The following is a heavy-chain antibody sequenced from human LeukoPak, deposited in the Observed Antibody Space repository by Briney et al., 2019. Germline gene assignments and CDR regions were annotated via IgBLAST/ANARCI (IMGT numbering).Heavy chain of an antibody. CDR1: GFTFGDYA. CDR2: IRSKAYGGTT. D-gene: IGHD2-2*01. J-gene: IGHJ4*02. V-gene: IGHV3-49*03. Sequence: GRSPRLSCTASGFTFGDYAMSWFRQAPGKGLEWVGFIRSKAYGGTTEYAASVKGRFTISRDDSKSIAYLQMNSLKTEDTAVYYCTRDCSSTSCYPDDYFDYWGQGTLVTVSS. CDR3: TRDCSSTSCYPDDYFDY.